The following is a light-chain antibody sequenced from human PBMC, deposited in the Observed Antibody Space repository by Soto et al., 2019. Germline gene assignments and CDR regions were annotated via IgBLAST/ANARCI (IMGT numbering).Light chain of an antibody. CDR1: SSNIGAGYD. CDR3: QSYDSSLSGSYV. J-gene: IGLJ1*01. V-gene: IGLV1-40*01. Sequence: QAVVTQPPSVSGAPGQRVTISCTGSSSNIGAGYDVHCYQRLPGTAPKVLIYNNNNRPSGVPDRFSGSKSGTSASLAITGLQAEDEADYYCQSYDSSLSGSYVFGTGTKVTVL. CDR2: NNN.